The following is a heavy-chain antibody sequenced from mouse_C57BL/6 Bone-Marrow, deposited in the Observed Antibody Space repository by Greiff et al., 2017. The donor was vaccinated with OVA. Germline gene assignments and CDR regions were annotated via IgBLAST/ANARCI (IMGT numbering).Heavy chain of an antibody. D-gene: IGHD1-1*01. J-gene: IGHJ4*01. CDR3: TDIYGSS. V-gene: IGHV6-3*01. Sequence: EVQLVESGGGLVQPGGSMKLSCVASGFTFSNYWMNWVRQSPEKGLEWVAQISSKSDNTATHYAESVKGRFTISRKDSKSIVYLQMNNLRADDTVIYYCTDIYGSSRGQGTSVTVSS. CDR2: ISSKSDNTAT. CDR1: GFTFSNYW.